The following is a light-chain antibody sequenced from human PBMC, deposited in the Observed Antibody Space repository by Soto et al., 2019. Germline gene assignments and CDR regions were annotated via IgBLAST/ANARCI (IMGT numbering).Light chain of an antibody. J-gene: IGKJ4*01. V-gene: IGKV1-9*01. Sequence: IQLTQSPSFLSACVGDRVTITCRARQGISSSLAWYQQKPGQAPKLLIYAASTLQSGVPSRFSGSGSGTEFTLTISSLQPEEFATYYCQQLNSYPLTVGGGTKVEIK. CDR2: AAS. CDR1: QGISSS. CDR3: QQLNSYPLT.